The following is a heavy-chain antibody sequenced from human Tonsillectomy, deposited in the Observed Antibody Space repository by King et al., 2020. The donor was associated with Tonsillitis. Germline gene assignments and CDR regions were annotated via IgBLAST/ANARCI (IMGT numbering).Heavy chain of an antibody. CDR3: ARVGTYYYDSSPGIYFDY. V-gene: IGHV1-18*01. D-gene: IGHD3-22*01. J-gene: IGHJ4*02. CDR1: GYTFTSYG. CDR2: ISAYNGNT. Sequence: VQLVESGAEVKKPGASVKVSCTASGYTFTSYGISWVRQAPGQGLEWMGWISAYNGNTNYAQKLQGRVTMTTDTSTSTAYMELRSLRSDDTAVYYCARVGTYYYDSSPGIYFDYWGQGTLVTVSS.